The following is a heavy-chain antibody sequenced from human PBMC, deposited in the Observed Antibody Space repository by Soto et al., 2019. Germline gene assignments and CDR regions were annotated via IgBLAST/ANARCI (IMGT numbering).Heavy chain of an antibody. V-gene: IGHV3-30*03. CDR2: ISYDGSNK. CDR1: GFTFSSYD. Sequence: QVQLVESGGGVVQPGRSLRLSCAASGFTFSSYDMQWVRQAPGKGLEWVALISYDGSNKYYADSVKGRFTISRDNSKNTLYLQMSSLRADDTAVYYCAIPGDIVVVLDDYWGQGTLVTVSS. J-gene: IGHJ4*02. CDR3: AIPGDIVVVLDDY. D-gene: IGHD2-2*01.